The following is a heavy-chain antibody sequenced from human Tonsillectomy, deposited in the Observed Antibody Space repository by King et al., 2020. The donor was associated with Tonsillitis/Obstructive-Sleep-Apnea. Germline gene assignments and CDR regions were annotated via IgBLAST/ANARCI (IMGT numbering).Heavy chain of an antibody. CDR2: IYYSGST. Sequence: QLQESGPGLVKPSETLSLTCTVSGGSISSYYWSWIRQPPGKGLEWIGYIYYSGSTNYNPSLKSRVTISVDTSKNQFSLKLSSVTAADTAVYYWARFTATGYYYYMDVWGKGTTVTVSS. V-gene: IGHV4-59*08. CDR1: GGSISSYY. CDR3: ARFTATGYYYYMDV. J-gene: IGHJ6*03. D-gene: IGHD5-12*01.